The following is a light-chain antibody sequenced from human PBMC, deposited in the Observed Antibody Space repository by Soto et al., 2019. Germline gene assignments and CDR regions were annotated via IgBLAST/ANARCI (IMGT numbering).Light chain of an antibody. CDR2: EVS. CDR3: ASYASSVTYV. J-gene: IGLJ1*01. Sequence: QSVLTQPASVSGSPGQSITISCTGTSSDVGGYNYVSWYQLHPGKAPKLMIHEVSERPSGVSNRFSGSKSGNTASLTTSGLQAEDEADYYCASYASSVTYVFGSGTKVTVL. V-gene: IGLV2-14*01. CDR1: SSDVGGYNY.